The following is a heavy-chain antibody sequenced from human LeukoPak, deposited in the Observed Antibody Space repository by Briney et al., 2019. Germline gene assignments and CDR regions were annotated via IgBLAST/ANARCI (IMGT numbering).Heavy chain of an antibody. J-gene: IGHJ4*02. D-gene: IGHD6-19*01. CDR3: ARVWGSIAVAGRPFDY. V-gene: IGHV4-39*07. CDR2: IYYSGST. CDR1: GGSISSSSYY. Sequence: PSQTLSLTCTVSGGSISSSSYYWGWIRQPPGKGLEWIGSIYYSGSTYYNPSLKSRVTISVDTSKNQFSLKLSSVTAADTAVYYCARVWGSIAVAGRPFDYWGQGTPVTVSS.